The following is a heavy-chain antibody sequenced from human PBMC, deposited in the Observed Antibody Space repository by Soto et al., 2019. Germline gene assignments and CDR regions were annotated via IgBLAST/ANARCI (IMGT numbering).Heavy chain of an antibody. V-gene: IGHV4-59*12. Sequence: KASETLSLTCTVSRGSINNYYWSWVRQPPGKGLEWIGYIYYSGSTNYNPSLKSRVTISVDTSKNQFSLKLTSVTAADTAVFYCATLPPRIVVVVLPIPSWGQGTLVTVSS. CDR2: IYYSGST. CDR3: ATLPPRIVVVVLPIPS. D-gene: IGHD2-15*01. J-gene: IGHJ4*02. CDR1: RGSINNYY.